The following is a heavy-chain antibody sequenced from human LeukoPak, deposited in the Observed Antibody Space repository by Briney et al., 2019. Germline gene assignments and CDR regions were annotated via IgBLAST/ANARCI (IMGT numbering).Heavy chain of an antibody. V-gene: IGHV3-7*03. CDR2: INQDGSEK. CDR1: GFTFSNYW. D-gene: IGHD3-10*01. J-gene: IGHJ5*02. CDR3: ARDLPITMVRGVKQGWFDP. Sequence: PGGSLRLSCAASGFTFSNYWMNWVRQAPGKGLEWVANINQDGSEKYYVDSVKGRFTISRDNAKNSLYLQMNSLRAEDTAVYYCARDLPITMVRGVKQGWFDPWGQGTLVTVSS.